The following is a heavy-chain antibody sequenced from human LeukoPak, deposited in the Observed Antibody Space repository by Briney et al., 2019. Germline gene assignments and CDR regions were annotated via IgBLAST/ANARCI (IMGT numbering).Heavy chain of an antibody. Sequence: GGSLRLSCAASGFTFYDYAMHWVRQAPGKGLEWVSGISWNSGSIGYADSVKGRFTISRDNAKSSLYLQMNSLRAEDTALYYCAKMASGLDDFWSGSHGNWFDPWGQGTLVTVSS. CDR3: AKMASGLDDFWSGSHGNWFDP. CDR2: ISWNSGSI. D-gene: IGHD3-3*01. CDR1: GFTFYDYA. J-gene: IGHJ5*02. V-gene: IGHV3-9*01.